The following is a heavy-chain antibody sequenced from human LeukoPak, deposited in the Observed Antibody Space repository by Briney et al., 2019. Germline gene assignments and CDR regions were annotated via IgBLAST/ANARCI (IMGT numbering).Heavy chain of an antibody. J-gene: IGHJ4*02. D-gene: IGHD2-15*01. Sequence: PGGSLRLSCTASGFTFSNYWMTWVRQAPGKGLEWVANINQDANLIRYVDSVKGRFTISRDNSKNTLYLQMNSLRAEDTAVYYCAKVAVIGLVVSYFDYWGQGTLVTVSS. CDR2: INQDANLI. CDR3: AKVAVIGLVVSYFDY. V-gene: IGHV3-7*03. CDR1: GFTFSNYW.